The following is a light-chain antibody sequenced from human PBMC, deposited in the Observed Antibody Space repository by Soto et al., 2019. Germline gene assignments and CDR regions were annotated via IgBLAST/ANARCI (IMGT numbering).Light chain of an antibody. Sequence: DIKMTQSPSTLSASVGDRVTITCRASQSISSWLAWYQQKPGKAPKLLIYKASSLESGVPSRFSGSGSGTEFTLTIRSLQPDDFETYYCQQYNSYPTFGQGTKVEIK. CDR3: QQYNSYPT. CDR1: QSISSW. CDR2: KAS. J-gene: IGKJ1*01. V-gene: IGKV1-5*03.